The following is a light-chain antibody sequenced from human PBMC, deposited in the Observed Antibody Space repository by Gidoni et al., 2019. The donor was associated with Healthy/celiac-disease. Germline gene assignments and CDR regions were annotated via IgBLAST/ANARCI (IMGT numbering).Light chain of an antibody. CDR3: CSYAGSSTF. V-gene: IGLV2-23*02. CDR2: EVS. J-gene: IGLJ1*01. CDR1: TSDVGSYNL. Sequence: SALTQPASVSGSPGQSITISCTGTTSDVGSYNLVSWYQQHPGKAPKLMIYEVSKRPSGVSNRFSGSKSGNTASLTISGLQAEDEADYYCCSYAGSSTFFGTGTKVTVL.